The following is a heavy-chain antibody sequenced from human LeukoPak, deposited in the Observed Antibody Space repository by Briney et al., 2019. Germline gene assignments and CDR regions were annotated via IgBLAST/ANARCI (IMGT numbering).Heavy chain of an antibody. D-gene: IGHD4-23*01. Sequence: GGSLRLSCAASGFTFSSYEMNWVRQAPGKGLEWVSYISSSGSTIYYADSVKGRFTISRDNAKNSLYLQMNSLRAEDTAVYYCARGGYGGNSETYYYYYMDVWGKGTTVTISS. J-gene: IGHJ6*03. V-gene: IGHV3-48*03. CDR3: ARGGYGGNSETYYYYYMDV. CDR1: GFTFSSYE. CDR2: ISSSGSTI.